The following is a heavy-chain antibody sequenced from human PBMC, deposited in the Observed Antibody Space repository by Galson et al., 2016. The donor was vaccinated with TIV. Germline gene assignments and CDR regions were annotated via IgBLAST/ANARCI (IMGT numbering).Heavy chain of an antibody. J-gene: IGHJ3*02. CDR2: TIPMFGTA. CDR1: GGIFRSNA. CDR3: AEASKYESSGYYRDVFDI. Sequence: SCKASGGIFRSNAINWVRQAPGQGLEWMGGTIPMFGTANYARNFQGRVTITADKSTSTAYKELSSLRSEDTAVYYCAEASKYESSGYYRDVFDIWGQGTTVTVSS. V-gene: IGHV1-69*06. D-gene: IGHD3-22*01.